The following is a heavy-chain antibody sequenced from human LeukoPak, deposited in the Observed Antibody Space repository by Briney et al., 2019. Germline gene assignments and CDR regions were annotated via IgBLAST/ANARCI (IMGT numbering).Heavy chain of an antibody. V-gene: IGHV5-51*01. CDR1: GYCFTSYW. D-gene: IGHD6-13*01. CDR3: VRFGLTSSLDY. CDR2: IYPGDSDT. J-gene: IGHJ4*02. Sequence: GESLKISCKGSGYCFTSYWIGWVRQMPGKGLEWMGLIYPGDSDTRYSPSFQGQVTFSVDASISTAYLQLSGLRASDTAIYYCVRFGLTSSLDYWGQGTLVTVSS.